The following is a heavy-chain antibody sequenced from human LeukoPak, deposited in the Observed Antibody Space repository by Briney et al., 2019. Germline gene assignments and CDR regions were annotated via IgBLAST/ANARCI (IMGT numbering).Heavy chain of an antibody. J-gene: IGHJ6*03. CDR3: ARLYYDILTGYYYRYYYDYMDG. Sequence: ASVKVSCKASGYTFTSYGISWVRQAPGQGLEWMGWISAYNGNTNYAQKLQGRVTMTTDTSTSTAYMELRSLRSDDTAVYYCARLYYDILTGYYYRYYYDYMDGRVKAATVTISS. CDR2: ISAYNGNT. V-gene: IGHV1-18*01. CDR1: GYTFTSYG. D-gene: IGHD3-9*01.